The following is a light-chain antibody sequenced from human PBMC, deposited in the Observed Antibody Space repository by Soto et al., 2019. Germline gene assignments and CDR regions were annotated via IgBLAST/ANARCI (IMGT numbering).Light chain of an antibody. Sequence: QSVLTQPPSVSEAPGQRVTISCTGSSSNIGAGYEAHWYQQVPGTYPKLLIYENNNRPSGVPDRFSGSQSVTSASLAITGLQAEDEAEYYCQSYDSRLSGYVFGTGTKLSVL. CDR3: QSYDSRLSGYV. V-gene: IGLV1-40*01. CDR1: SSNIGAGYE. J-gene: IGLJ1*01. CDR2: ENN.